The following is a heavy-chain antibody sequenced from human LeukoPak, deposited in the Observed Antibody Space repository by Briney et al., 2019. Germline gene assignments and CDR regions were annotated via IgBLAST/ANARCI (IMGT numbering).Heavy chain of an antibody. CDR1: GYSISSGYY. CDR3: ARVPHCDSNGCYDGGRYCEH. CDR2: IHNSGQT. J-gene: IGHJ4*02. Sequence: PSETLSLTCGVSGYSISSGYYWGWIRQPPGKGLEWIGSIHNSGQTYHNPSLKSRITISVDTSKNQFSLKLGSVTAADTAVYYCARVPHCDSNGCYDGGRYCEHWGQGALVTVSS. V-gene: IGHV4-38-2*01. D-gene: IGHD3-22*01.